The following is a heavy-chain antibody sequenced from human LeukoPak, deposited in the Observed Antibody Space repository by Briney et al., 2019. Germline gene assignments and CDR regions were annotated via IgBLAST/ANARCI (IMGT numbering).Heavy chain of an antibody. CDR1: GGTFSSYA. V-gene: IGHV1-69*04. J-gene: IGHJ4*02. CDR3: AREWYDILTGYQGFQLDY. CDR2: IIPRLDIA. Sequence: SVKVSCKASGGTFSSYAISWVRQAPGQGLEWMGRIIPRLDIANSAQSFQGRVTITADKSTSTAYMELSSLRSDDTAVYYCAREWYDILTGYQGFQLDYWGQGSLVTVSS. D-gene: IGHD3-9*01.